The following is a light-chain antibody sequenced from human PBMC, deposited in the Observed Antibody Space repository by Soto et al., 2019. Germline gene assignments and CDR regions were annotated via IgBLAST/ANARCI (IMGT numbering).Light chain of an antibody. V-gene: IGKV3-15*01. Sequence: EIALTQSPATLSVSPGERATLSCRASQNIDINLVLYQQKPGQAPTLLLVRGAARTTASTPRFSCSGGGTEFTLTISSILPGDDAVYYYQHYHHRPPITFGQGTRLEIK. CDR2: RGA. CDR3: QHYHHRPPIT. J-gene: IGKJ5*01. CDR1: QNIDIN.